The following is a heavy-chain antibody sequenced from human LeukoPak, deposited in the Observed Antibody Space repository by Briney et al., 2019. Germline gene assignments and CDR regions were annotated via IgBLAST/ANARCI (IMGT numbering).Heavy chain of an antibody. CDR2: INHSGST. D-gene: IGHD3-10*01. Sequence: SETLSLTCAVYGGSFSGYYWSWIRQPPGKGLEWIGEINHSGSTNYNPSLKSRVTISEDTSKNQFSLKLSSVTAADTAVYYCARGSDYYGSGSYYNYWGQGTLVTVSS. CDR1: GGSFSGYY. V-gene: IGHV4-34*01. CDR3: ARGSDYYGSGSYYNY. J-gene: IGHJ4*02.